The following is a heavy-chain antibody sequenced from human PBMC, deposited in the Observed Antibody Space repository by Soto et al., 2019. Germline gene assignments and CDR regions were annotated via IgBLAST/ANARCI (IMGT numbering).Heavy chain of an antibody. CDR1: GFGFNDYA. D-gene: IGHD3-10*01. CDR2: ISGGDT. V-gene: IGHV3-23*01. CDR3: TKDRETAWFPDF. J-gene: IGHJ4*02. Sequence: GGSLRLSCAASGFGFNDYALSWVRQAPGKGLEWVSTISGGDTYYADFVKGRFTISRDISKNTLYLQMDGLRAEDTAIYYCTKDRETAWFPDFWGQGTMVTVSS.